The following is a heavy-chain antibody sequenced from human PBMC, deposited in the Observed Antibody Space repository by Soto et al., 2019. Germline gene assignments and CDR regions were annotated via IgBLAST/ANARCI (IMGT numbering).Heavy chain of an antibody. J-gene: IGHJ4*02. CDR1: GFTFSSYG. V-gene: IGHV3-30*18. D-gene: IGHD4-17*01. CDR2: ISYDGSNK. CDR3: ANDQAVYGDYMPDY. Sequence: QVQLVESGGGVVQPGRSLRLSCAASGFTFSSYGMHWVRQAPGKGLEWVAVISYDGSNKYYADSVKGRFTISRDNSKNTLYLQMNSLRAEDTAVYYCANDQAVYGDYMPDYWGQGTLVTVSS.